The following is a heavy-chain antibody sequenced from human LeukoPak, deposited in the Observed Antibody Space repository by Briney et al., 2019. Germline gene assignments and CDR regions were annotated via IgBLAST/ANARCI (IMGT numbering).Heavy chain of an antibody. Sequence: ASVKVSCKASGYTFTSYYMHWVRQAPGQGLEWMGIINPSGGSTSYAQKFQGRVTMTRDMSTSTVYMELSSLRSDDTAVYYCARDFSNTSGFKVVVDYWGQGTMVTVSS. V-gene: IGHV1-46*01. CDR3: ARDFSNTSGFKVVVDY. J-gene: IGHJ4*02. CDR2: INPSGGST. D-gene: IGHD3-22*01. CDR1: GYTFTSYY.